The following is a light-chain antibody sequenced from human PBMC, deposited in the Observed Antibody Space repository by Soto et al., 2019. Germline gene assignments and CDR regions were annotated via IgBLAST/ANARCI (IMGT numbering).Light chain of an antibody. Sequence: QSVLTQPPSVSAAPGQKVTISCSGSSSNIGNNCVSWYQQLPGTAPKLLIYDNNKRPSGIPDRFSGSKSGTSATLGITGLQTGDEADYYCGTWDSSLSAAVFGGGTKLTVL. J-gene: IGLJ2*01. CDR2: DNN. CDR3: GTWDSSLSAAV. V-gene: IGLV1-51*01. CDR1: SSNIGNNC.